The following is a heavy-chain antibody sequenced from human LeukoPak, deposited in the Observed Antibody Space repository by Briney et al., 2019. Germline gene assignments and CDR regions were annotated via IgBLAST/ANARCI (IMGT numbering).Heavy chain of an antibody. CDR3: ASSGYYDSSIFDY. D-gene: IGHD3-22*01. CDR1: GFNVSSNY. J-gene: IGHJ4*02. CDR2: IYSGGST. V-gene: IGHV3-53*04. Sequence: GGSLRLSCGASGFNVSSNYMSWVRQAPGKGLEWVSVIYSGGSTYYADSVKGRLTISRHNSKNTLYLQMNSLRPEDTAVYYCASSGYYDSSIFDYWGQGTLVTVSS.